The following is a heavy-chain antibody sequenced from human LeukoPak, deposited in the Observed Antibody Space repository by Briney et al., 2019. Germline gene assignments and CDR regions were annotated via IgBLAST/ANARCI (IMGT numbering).Heavy chain of an antibody. CDR1: GGSISSGDYY. CDR3: ARVIVVPAAYYYYMDV. Sequence: SETLSLTCTVSGGSISSGDYYWSWIRQPPGKGLEWIGYIYHSGSTYYNPSLKSRVTISVDRSKNQFSLKLSSVTAADTAVYYCARVIVVPAAYYYYMDVWGKGTTVTVSS. D-gene: IGHD2-2*01. CDR2: IYHSGST. V-gene: IGHV4-30-2*01. J-gene: IGHJ6*03.